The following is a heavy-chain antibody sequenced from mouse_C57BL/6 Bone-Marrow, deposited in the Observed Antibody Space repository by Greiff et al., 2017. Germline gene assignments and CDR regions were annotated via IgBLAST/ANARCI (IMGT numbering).Heavy chain of an antibody. J-gene: IGHJ1*03. CDR1: GFTFSSYG. Sequence: EVMLVESGGDLVKPGGSLKLSCAASGFTFSSYGMSWVRQTPDKRLEWVATISSGGSYTYYPDSVKGRFTISRDNAKNTLYLQMSSLKSEDTAMYYCARGYFEVWGTGTTVTVSS. V-gene: IGHV5-6*02. CDR3: ARGYFEV. CDR2: ISSGGSYT.